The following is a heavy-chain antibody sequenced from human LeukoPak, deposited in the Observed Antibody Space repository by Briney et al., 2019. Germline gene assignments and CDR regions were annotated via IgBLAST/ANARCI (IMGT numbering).Heavy chain of an antibody. V-gene: IGHV1-69*13. J-gene: IGHJ3*02. CDR3: ARDQAVAGTTDAFDI. CDR1: GGTFSSYG. CDR2: IIPIFGTR. D-gene: IGHD6-19*01. Sequence: GASVKVSCKASGGTFSSYGFSWVRQAPGQGLEWMEGIIPIFGTRKYAQKFQGRVMITADESTSTAYMELGSLRSEDTAVYYCARDQAVAGTTDAFDIWGQGTMITVSS.